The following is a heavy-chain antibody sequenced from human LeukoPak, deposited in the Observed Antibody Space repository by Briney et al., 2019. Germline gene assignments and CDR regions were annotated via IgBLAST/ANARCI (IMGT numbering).Heavy chain of an antibody. Sequence: GESLKISCKGSGYSFTSYWIGWVRQMPGKGLEWMGIIYPGDSDTRYSPSFQGQVTISADKSISTAYLQWSSLKASDTAMYYCARTRYCSSTSCYVKGYYMDAWGKGTTVTVSS. J-gene: IGHJ6*03. CDR3: ARTRYCSSTSCYVKGYYMDA. CDR1: GYSFTSYW. V-gene: IGHV5-51*01. CDR2: IYPGDSDT. D-gene: IGHD2-2*01.